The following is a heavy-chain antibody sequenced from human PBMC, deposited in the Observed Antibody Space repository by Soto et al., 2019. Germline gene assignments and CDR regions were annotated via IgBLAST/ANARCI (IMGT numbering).Heavy chain of an antibody. Sequence: SRPLAITVTVLGVPITNYYWTWIRQPPGKRLEWIGAIYYTGSTTYNPSLRSRVTFSVDTSKNQFSLSLTSVTAADTAVYFCSTVVSGGHLYDCGQGTLVTLSS. CDR2: IYYTGST. J-gene: IGHJ4*02. CDR3: STVVSGGHLYD. V-gene: IGHV4-59*01. D-gene: IGHD3-16*01. CDR1: GVPITNYY.